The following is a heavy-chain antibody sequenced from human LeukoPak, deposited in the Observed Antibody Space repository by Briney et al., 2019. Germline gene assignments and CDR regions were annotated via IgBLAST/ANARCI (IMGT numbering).Heavy chain of an antibody. D-gene: IGHD3-10*01. Sequence: SETLSLTCTVSGASINSSSYYWGWIRQPPGKGLEWIGNIFYTGSTFYNPSLKSRVTISVDTSKNQFSLKLSSVTAADTAVYYCARHTTYYYGSGNQYNWFDPWGQGTLVTVSS. CDR3: ARHTTYYYGSGNQYNWFDP. CDR1: GASINSSSYY. V-gene: IGHV4-39*07. J-gene: IGHJ5*02. CDR2: IFYTGST.